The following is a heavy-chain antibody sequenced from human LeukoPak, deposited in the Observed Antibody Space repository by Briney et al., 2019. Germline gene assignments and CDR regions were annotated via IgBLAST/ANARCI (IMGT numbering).Heavy chain of an antibody. CDR3: ARESFAQWDI. D-gene: IGHD1-26*01. J-gene: IGHJ4*02. CDR1: GGSISSYY. V-gene: IGHV4-59*01. CDR2: IYYSGST. Sequence: SETLSLTCTVSGGSISSYYWSWIRQPAGKGLEWIGYIYYSGSTNYNPSLKSRVTISVDTSKNQFSLKLSSVTAADTAVYYCARESFAQWDIWGQGTLVTVSS.